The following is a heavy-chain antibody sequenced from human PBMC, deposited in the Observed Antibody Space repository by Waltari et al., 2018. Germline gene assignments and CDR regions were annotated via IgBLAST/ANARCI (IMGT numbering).Heavy chain of an antibody. D-gene: IGHD1-1*01. CDR3: ARAETPTTGFYFDY. J-gene: IGHJ4*01. CDR2: IYHSGTT. CDR1: GYPISSGYR. Sequence: QVQLQESGPGLVKPSETLSLTCAVSGYPISSGYRWGWIRQPPGKGLEWIGRIYHSGTTYYNPSLKSRVTISEDTSKNQFALKLRSVTAADTALYDCARAETPTTGFYFDYWGHGTLVTVSS. V-gene: IGHV4-38-2*01.